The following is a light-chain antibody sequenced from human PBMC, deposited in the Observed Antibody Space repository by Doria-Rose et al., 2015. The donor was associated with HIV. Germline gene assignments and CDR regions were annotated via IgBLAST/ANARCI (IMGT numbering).Light chain of an antibody. CDR1: QDISNS. CDR3: QHYYTLPRT. CDR2: SAS. Sequence: MTQSPSSLSASVGARVTITCRASQDISNSLAWYQQKPGKAPEVLLFSASNLESGVPSRFSGSGSGADYTLTISSLQPEDSATYYCQHYYTLPRTFGRGTKVEI. J-gene: IGKJ1*01. V-gene: IGKV1-NL1*01.